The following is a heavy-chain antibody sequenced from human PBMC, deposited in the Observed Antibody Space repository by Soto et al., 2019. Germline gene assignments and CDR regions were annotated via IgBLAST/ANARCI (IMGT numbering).Heavy chain of an antibody. CDR2: IYSGGTT. J-gene: IGHJ4*02. Sequence: HPGGSLRLSCAASGFTVSSNYMSWVRQAPGKGLEWVSVIYSGGTTYYADSMKGRFTISRDNSRNTLYLQMNSLRAEDTAVYYCVRNTGWDTPMVHWGQGTLVTVSS. CDR3: VRNTGWDTPMVH. CDR1: GFTVSSNY. V-gene: IGHV3-66*01. D-gene: IGHD5-18*01.